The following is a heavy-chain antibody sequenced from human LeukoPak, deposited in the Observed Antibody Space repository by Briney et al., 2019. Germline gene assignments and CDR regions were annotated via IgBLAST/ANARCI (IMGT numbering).Heavy chain of an antibody. J-gene: IGHJ4*02. CDR2: INHSGST. Sequence: SETLSLTCAVYGGSFSGYYWSWIRQPPGKGLEWIGEINHSGSTNYNPSLKSRVTISVDTSKNQFSLKLSSVTAADTAVYYCARRRAPYYDFWSGYYTGFFDYWGQGTLVTVSS. CDR1: GGSFSGYY. D-gene: IGHD3-3*01. V-gene: IGHV4-34*01. CDR3: ARRRAPYYDFWSGYYTGFFDY.